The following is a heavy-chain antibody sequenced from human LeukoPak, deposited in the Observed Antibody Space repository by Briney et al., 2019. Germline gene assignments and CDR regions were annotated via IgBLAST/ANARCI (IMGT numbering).Heavy chain of an antibody. CDR1: GFTFSSYS. Sequence: GGSLRHSCAASGFTFSSYSMNWGREGPGKGRDSVSPTTASGTAMFYADSVKRRFTIYRDNAQNSLYLQMNRLRDEDTAVYYCASSGSYRFAYWGQPPLVTVSS. D-gene: IGHD1-26*01. CDR3: ASSGSYRFAY. J-gene: IGHJ4*02. V-gene: IGHV3-48*02. CDR2: TTASGTAM.